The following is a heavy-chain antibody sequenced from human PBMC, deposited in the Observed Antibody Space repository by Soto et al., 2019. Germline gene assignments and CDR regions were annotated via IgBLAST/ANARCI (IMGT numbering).Heavy chain of an antibody. J-gene: IGHJ4*02. V-gene: IGHV3-30-3*01. Sequence: QVQLVESGGGVVQPGRSLRLSCAASGFTFSSYAMHWVRQAPGKGLEWVAVISYDGNDESYTDSVKGRFTISRDTSKNTLYLQMNSLRPEDTAVYYCAKDRTSNFWSAYLDSWGQGTLIAVSS. D-gene: IGHD3-3*01. CDR1: GFTFSSYA. CDR2: ISYDGNDE. CDR3: AKDRTSNFWSAYLDS.